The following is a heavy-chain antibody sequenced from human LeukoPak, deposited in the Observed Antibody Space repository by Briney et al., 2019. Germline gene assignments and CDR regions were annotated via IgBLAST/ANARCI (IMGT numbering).Heavy chain of an antibody. CDR3: ARYLIAVAGKSYFDY. J-gene: IGHJ4*02. D-gene: IGHD6-19*01. V-gene: IGHV4-61*02. CDR2: IYTSGST. Sequence: PSQTPSLTCTVSGGSISSGSYYWSWIRLPAGKGLEWIGRIYTSGSTNYNPSLKSRVTISVDTSKNQFSLKLSSVTAADTAVYYCARYLIAVAGKSYFDYWGQGTLVTVSS. CDR1: GGSISSGSYY.